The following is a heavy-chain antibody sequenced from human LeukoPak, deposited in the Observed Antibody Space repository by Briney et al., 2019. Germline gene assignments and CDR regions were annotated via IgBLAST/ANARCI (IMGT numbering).Heavy chain of an antibody. V-gene: IGHV3-7*01. Sequence: PGGSLRLSCAASGFTFNGHWMTWVRQAPGKGLEWVANIKQDGSEKYYVDSVKGRFTISRDNAKNSLYLQMNSLRAEDTAVYYCARDLPSSGYYWGQGTLVTVSS. CDR2: IKQDGSEK. CDR3: ARDLPSSGYY. J-gene: IGHJ4*02. CDR1: GFTFNGHW. D-gene: IGHD3-10*01.